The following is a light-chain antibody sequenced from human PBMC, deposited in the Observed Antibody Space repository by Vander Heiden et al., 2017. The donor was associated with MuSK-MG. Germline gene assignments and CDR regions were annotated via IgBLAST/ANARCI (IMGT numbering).Light chain of an antibody. V-gene: IGKV1-33*01. CDR2: DAS. J-gene: IGKJ4*01. CDR3: QQYENLPLT. CDR1: QDISNY. Sequence: DIEMHQSPTSLSASVGDRVSITSQGSQDISNYLIGYQQKPGKAPKLLIHDASHLETGVPSKFSGSGSRTEFTFTITSLQPEDIATYYCQQYENLPLTFGGGTKVEI.